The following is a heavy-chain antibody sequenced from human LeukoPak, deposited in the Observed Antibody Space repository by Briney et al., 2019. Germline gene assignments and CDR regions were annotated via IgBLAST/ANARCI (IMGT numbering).Heavy chain of an antibody. Sequence: ASVKVSCKASGYTFTSYDINWVRQATGQGLEWVGWMNPNSGNTGYAQKFQGRVTMTRNTSISTAYMELNSLRSEDTAVYYCARLEATVTSEDALDIWGQGTMVTVSS. CDR3: ARLEATVTSEDALDI. D-gene: IGHD4-17*01. CDR2: MNPNSGNT. V-gene: IGHV1-8*01. J-gene: IGHJ3*02. CDR1: GYTFTSYD.